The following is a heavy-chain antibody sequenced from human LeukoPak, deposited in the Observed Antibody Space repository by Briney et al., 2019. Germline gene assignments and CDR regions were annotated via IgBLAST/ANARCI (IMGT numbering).Heavy chain of an antibody. V-gene: IGHV1-2*02. CDR2: INFSGGT. Sequence: ASVKVSCKASGYPFTSYYMHWLRQAPGQGLEWMGWINFSGGTKYAEKFRGRVTLTRDTSMATGYMELTSLTSDDTAVYYCARDLRLFDYWGQGTLSPSPQ. J-gene: IGHJ4*02. CDR1: GYPFTSYY. CDR3: ARDLRLFDY. D-gene: IGHD3-16*01.